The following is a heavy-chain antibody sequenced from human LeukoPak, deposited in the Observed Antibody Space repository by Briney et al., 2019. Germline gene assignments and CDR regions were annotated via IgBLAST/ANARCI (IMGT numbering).Heavy chain of an antibody. Sequence: PGGSLRLSCAASGFTVHSNYMSWVRQAPGKGLEWVSVIDRSGVTHYADSVKGRFTISRDNAKNSLYLQMNSLRAEDTAVYYCARESYSSGYYYDYWGQGTLVTVSS. D-gene: IGHD3-22*01. CDR2: IDRSGVT. CDR3: ARESYSSGYYYDY. V-gene: IGHV3-53*01. CDR1: GFTVHSNY. J-gene: IGHJ4*02.